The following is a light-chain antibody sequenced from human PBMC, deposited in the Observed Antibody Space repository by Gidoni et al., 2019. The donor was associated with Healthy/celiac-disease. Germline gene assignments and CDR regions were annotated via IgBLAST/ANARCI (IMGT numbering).Light chain of an antibody. CDR2: WES. CDR3: QKYYSTPWT. J-gene: IGKJ1*01. Sequence: DIVMTQSPDSLAVSLGERATINCKSSQSVLYSSNNKNYLAWYQQKPGQPPKLLIYWESTRESGVPDRFRGSGSGTDFTLTISSLQAEDVAVYYCQKYYSTPWTFGQGTKVEIK. CDR1: QSVLYSSNNKNY. V-gene: IGKV4-1*01.